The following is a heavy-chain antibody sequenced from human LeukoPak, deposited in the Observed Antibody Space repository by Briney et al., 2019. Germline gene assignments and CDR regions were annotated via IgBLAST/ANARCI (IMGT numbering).Heavy chain of an antibody. J-gene: IGHJ4*02. D-gene: IGHD3-10*01. CDR2: IRTKPNNYAT. CDR1: GFMFSGSP. Sequence: GGSLRLSCAASGFMFSGSPMHWVRQASGKGLEWVGHIRTKPNNYATIYAAAVKGRFTISRDDSKNTAYLQMNILKTEDTAVYYCSRPSQYGSGTDYYFDSWGQGTLVTVSS. CDR3: SRPSQYGSGTDYYFDS. V-gene: IGHV3-73*01.